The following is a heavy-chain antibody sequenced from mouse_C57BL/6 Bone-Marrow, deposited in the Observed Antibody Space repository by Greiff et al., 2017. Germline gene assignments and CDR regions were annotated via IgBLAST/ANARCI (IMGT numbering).Heavy chain of an antibody. V-gene: IGHV1-69*01. Sequence: QVQLQQPGAELVMPGASVKLSCKASGYTFTSYWMHWVKQRPGQGLEWIGEIAPSDSYTNYNQKFKGKSTLTVDKSSSTAYMQLSGLTSEDSAVYYWARWGYYSMDYWGQGTSVTVSS. CDR3: ARWGYYSMDY. J-gene: IGHJ4*01. CDR2: IAPSDSYT. CDR1: GYTFTSYW.